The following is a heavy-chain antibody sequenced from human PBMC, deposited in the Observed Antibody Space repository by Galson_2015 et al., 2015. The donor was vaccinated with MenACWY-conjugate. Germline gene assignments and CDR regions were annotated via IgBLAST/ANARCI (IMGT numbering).Heavy chain of an antibody. CDR1: GFSLSTSGVG. CDR2: IYWDDDK. CDR3: AHRPRRRWLPYVIDAFDI. D-gene: IGHD5-24*01. Sequence: PALVKPTQTLTLTCTFSGFSLSTSGVGVGWIRQPPGKALEWLALIYWDDDKRYSPSLKSRLTITKDTSKNQVVLTMTNMDPVDTATYYCAHRPRRRWLPYVIDAFDIWGQGTMVTVSS. V-gene: IGHV2-5*02. J-gene: IGHJ3*02.